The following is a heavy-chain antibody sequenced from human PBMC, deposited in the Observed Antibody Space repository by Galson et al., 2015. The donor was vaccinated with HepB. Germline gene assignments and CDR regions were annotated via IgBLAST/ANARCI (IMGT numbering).Heavy chain of an antibody. Sequence: SVKVSCKASGYTFTSYGISWVRQAPGQGLEWMGWISAYNGNTNYAQKLQGRVTMTTDTSTSTAYMELRSLRSDDTAVYYCARERAARPGYYYYYYMDVWGKGTTVTVSS. CDR1: GYTFTSYG. CDR3: ARERAARPGYYYYYYMDV. J-gene: IGHJ6*03. D-gene: IGHD6-6*01. V-gene: IGHV1-18*01. CDR2: ISAYNGNT.